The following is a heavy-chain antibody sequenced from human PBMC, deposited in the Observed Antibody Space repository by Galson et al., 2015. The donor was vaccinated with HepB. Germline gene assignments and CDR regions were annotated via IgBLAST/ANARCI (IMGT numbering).Heavy chain of an antibody. CDR2: IVVGSGNT. Sequence: SVKVSCKASGFTFTSSAVQRVRQARGQRLEWIGWIVVGSGNTNYAQKFQERVTITRDMSTSTAYMELSSLRSEDTAVYYCAALGVVQGVMFDYWGQGTLVTVSS. V-gene: IGHV1-58*01. J-gene: IGHJ4*02. CDR1: GFTFTSSA. D-gene: IGHD3-10*01. CDR3: AALGVVQGVMFDY.